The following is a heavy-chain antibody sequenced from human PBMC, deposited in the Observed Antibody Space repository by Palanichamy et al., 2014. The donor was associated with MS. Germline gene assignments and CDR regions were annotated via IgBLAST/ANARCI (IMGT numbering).Heavy chain of an antibody. CDR1: GGSISSSSYY. V-gene: IGHV4-39*01. J-gene: IGHJ4*02. Sequence: GPGLVKPSETLSLTCTVSGGSISSSSYYWGWIRQPPGKGLEWIGSIYYSGSTYYNPSLKGRVTISVDTSKNQFSLKLSSVTAADTAVYYCASQTLDCSSTSCYDSDFDYWGQGTLVTVSS. CDR3: ASQTLDCSSTSCYDSDFDY. D-gene: IGHD2-2*01. CDR2: IYYSGST.